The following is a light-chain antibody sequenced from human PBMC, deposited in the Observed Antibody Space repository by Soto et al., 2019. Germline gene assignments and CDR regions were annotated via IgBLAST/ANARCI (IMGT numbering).Light chain of an antibody. V-gene: IGLV2-14*01. J-gene: IGLJ1*01. CDR3: SSYTSSSTYV. Sequence: QSALTQPASVSGSPGQSITISCTGTSSYVGGYNYVSWYQQHPGKAPKLMIYEVSNRPSGVSNRFSGSKSSNTASLTISGLQAEDEADYYCSSYTSSSTYVFGTGTKVTLL. CDR1: SSYVGGYNY. CDR2: EVS.